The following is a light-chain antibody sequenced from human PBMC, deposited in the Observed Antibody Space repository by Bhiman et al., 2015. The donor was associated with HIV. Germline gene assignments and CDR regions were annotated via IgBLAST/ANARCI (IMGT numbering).Light chain of an antibody. CDR2: DVS. Sequence: QSALTQPASVSGSPGQSITISCTGTSRDIGVYNYVSWYQQRPGKAPKLMISDVSKRPSGVSNRFSGSKSGNTASLTVSGLQAEDEADYYCSSHGGDNNFDVFGTGTKVTVL. J-gene: IGLJ1*01. CDR1: SRDIGVYNY. V-gene: IGLV2-14*01. CDR3: SSHGGDNNFDV.